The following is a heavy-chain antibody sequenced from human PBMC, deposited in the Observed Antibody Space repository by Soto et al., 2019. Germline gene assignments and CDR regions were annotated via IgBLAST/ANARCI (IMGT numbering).Heavy chain of an antibody. CDR3: ARGRYQFDY. Sequence: GGSLRLSCAASGFTFSTFSMTWVRQAPGKGLEWVANINEDGDEKDYVDFVKGRFTISRDNAKNSLSLQMSSLRAEDTAVYYCARGRYQFDYWGQGALVTVSS. D-gene: IGHD3-16*02. J-gene: IGHJ4*02. V-gene: IGHV3-7*01. CDR1: GFTFSTFS. CDR2: INEDGDEK.